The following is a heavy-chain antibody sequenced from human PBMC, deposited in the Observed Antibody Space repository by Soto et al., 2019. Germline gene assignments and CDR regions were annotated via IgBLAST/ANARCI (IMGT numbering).Heavy chain of an antibody. Sequence: QVQLVQSGAEVKKPGASVKVSCKASGYTFTSYAMHWVRQAPGQRLEWMGWINAGNGNTKYSQKFQGRVTITRDTSASTAYMELSSLRSEDTAVYYCARGEGERSSWYVHYYYGMDVWGQGTTVTVSS. J-gene: IGHJ6*02. CDR2: INAGNGNT. CDR1: GYTFTSYA. V-gene: IGHV1-3*01. CDR3: ARGEGERSSWYVHYYYGMDV. D-gene: IGHD6-13*01.